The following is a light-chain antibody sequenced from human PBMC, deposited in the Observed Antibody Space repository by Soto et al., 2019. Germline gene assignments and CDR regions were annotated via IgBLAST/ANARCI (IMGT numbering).Light chain of an antibody. CDR2: DAS. Sequence: DIQMTQSPSTLSASVGDKVTITCRASQSISSWLAWYQQKPGEAPKLLIYDASNLDSGVPSRFSGSGSGTEFSLTISNLQPDDCATYYCQQYENYWTFGQGTKVDIK. CDR3: QQYENYWT. J-gene: IGKJ1*01. V-gene: IGKV1-5*01. CDR1: QSISSW.